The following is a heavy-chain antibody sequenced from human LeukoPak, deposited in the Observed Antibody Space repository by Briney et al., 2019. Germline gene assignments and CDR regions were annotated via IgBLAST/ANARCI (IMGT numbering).Heavy chain of an antibody. D-gene: IGHD3-9*01. CDR2: IYYSGST. Sequence: SETLSLTCTVSGGSISSGGYYWSWIRQHPGKGLEWIGYIYYSGSTYYNPSLKSRVTISVDTSKNQFSLKLSSVTAADTAVYYCARRGVEYDIFWGQGTLVTVSS. J-gene: IGHJ4*02. V-gene: IGHV4-31*03. CDR3: ARRGVEYDIF. CDR1: GGSISSGGYY.